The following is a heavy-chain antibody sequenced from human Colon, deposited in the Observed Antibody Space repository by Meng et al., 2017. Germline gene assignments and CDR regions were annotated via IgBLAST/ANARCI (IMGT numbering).Heavy chain of an antibody. Sequence: QGQLQEVGPGLVKPSGTLSLTCAVSGGSISSSNWWSWVRQPPGKGLEWIGEIYHSGSTNYNPSLKSRVTISVDKSKNQFSLKLSSVTAADTAVYYCASGRKYCSSTSCYGQFDYWGQGTLVTVSS. J-gene: IGHJ4*02. V-gene: IGHV4-4*02. CDR3: ASGRKYCSSTSCYGQFDY. CDR1: GGSISSSNW. D-gene: IGHD2-2*01. CDR2: IYHSGST.